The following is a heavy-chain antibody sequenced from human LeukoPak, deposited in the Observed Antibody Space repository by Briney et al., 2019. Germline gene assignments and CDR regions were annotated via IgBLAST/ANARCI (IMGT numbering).Heavy chain of an antibody. Sequence: GASVKVSCKASGYTFTSYGISWVRQAPGQGLEWMGWMNPNSGNTGYAQKFQGRVTMTRNTSISTAYMELSSLRSEDTAVYYCARGQAGLGDYWGQGTLVTVSS. D-gene: IGHD7-27*01. V-gene: IGHV1-8*02. CDR1: GYTFTSYG. CDR2: MNPNSGNT. J-gene: IGHJ4*02. CDR3: ARGQAGLGDY.